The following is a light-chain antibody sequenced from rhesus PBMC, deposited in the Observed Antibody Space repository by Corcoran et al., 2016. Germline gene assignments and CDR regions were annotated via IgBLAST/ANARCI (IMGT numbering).Light chain of an antibody. CDR2: DVN. CDR3: SSYTTSDTYI. J-gene: IGLJ1*01. V-gene: IGLV2S7*01. Sequence: QSAPTQPPSVSGSPGQSVTISCTGTSSDVGGYNYVSWYQQHPGKAPKLVIYDVNKRPSGVSDRFSGSKSGNTASLTISGLQTEDETYYYCSSYTTSDTYIFGAGTRLTVL. CDR1: SSDVGGYNY.